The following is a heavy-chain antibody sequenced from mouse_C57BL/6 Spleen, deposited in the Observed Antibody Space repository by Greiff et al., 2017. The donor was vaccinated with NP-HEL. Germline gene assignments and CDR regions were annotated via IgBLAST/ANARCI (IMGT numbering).Heavy chain of an antibody. CDR3: AIDYDYSYAMDY. V-gene: IGHV1-74*01. Sequence: QVQLQQPGAELVKPGASVKVSCKASGYTFTSYWMHWVKQRPGQGLEWIGRIHPADSDTNYDQKFKGKATFTVDKSTSTAYMQLSSLTSEDSAVYYCAIDYDYSYAMDYWGQGTSVTVSS. CDR2: IHPADSDT. D-gene: IGHD2-4*01. J-gene: IGHJ4*01. CDR1: GYTFTSYW.